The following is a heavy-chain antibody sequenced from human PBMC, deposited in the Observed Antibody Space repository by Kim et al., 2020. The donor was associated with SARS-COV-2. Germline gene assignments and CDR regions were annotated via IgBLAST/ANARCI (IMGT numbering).Heavy chain of an antibody. J-gene: IGHJ6*02. CDR2: ISSSGSTI. CDR1: GFTFSDYY. V-gene: IGHV3-11*01. Sequence: GGSLRLSCAASGFTFSDYYMSWIRQAPGKGLEWVSYISSSGSTIYYADSVKGRFTISRDNAKNSLYLQMNSLRAEDTAVYYCASVMTTVTRGDYYGMDVWGQGTTVTVSS. CDR3: ASVMTTVTRGDYYGMDV. D-gene: IGHD4-17*01.